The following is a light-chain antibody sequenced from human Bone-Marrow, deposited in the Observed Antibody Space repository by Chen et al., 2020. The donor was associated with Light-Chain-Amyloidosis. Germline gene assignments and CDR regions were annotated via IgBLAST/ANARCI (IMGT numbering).Light chain of an antibody. CDR1: SGDVGTYNY. V-gene: IGLV2-14*01. Sequence: QSALTQPASVSGSPGQSITISCTGTSGDVGTYNYVSWYQQHPGKAPKVMIYAVSNRPSGVSNRFSGSKAGTTASLTISGLQAEDEADYYCSSFTSSSSYVFGPGTKVTVL. J-gene: IGLJ1*01. CDR2: AVS. CDR3: SSFTSSSSYV.